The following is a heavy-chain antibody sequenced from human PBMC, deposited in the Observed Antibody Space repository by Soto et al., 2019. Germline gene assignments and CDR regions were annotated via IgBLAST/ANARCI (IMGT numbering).Heavy chain of an antibody. J-gene: IGHJ6*02. CDR1: GFTFSSYA. CDR2: ISGSGGGT. Sequence: EVQLLESGGGLVQPGGSLRLSCAASGFTFSSYAMSWVRQAPGKGLEWVSAISGSGGGTYYADPVKGRFTISRDNSKNTLYLQMNSLRAEDTAVYYCAKYYGDYGRYYYYYGMDVWGQGTTVTVSS. CDR3: AKYYGDYGRYYYYYGMDV. V-gene: IGHV3-23*01. D-gene: IGHD4-17*01.